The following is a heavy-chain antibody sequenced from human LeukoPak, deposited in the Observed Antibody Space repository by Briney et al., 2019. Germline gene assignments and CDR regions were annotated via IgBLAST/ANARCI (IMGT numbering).Heavy chain of an antibody. CDR3: ARGSYSNYGSWFDP. J-gene: IGHJ5*02. CDR2: IYYSGST. Sequence: SETLSLTCTVSGGFISSGGYYWSWIRQHPGKGLEWIGYIYYSGSTYYNPSLKSRVTISVDTSKNQFSLKLSSVTAADTAVYYCARGSYSNYGSWFDPWGQGTLVTVSS. D-gene: IGHD4-11*01. CDR1: GGFISSGGYY. V-gene: IGHV4-31*03.